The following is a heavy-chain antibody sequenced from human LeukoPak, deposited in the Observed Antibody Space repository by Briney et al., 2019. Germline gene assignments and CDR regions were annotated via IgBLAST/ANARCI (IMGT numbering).Heavy chain of an antibody. CDR1: GGTSSSYT. CDR2: IIPILGIA. CDR3: ARYSYDGAFDI. D-gene: IGHD5-18*01. V-gene: IGHV1-69*02. J-gene: IGHJ3*02. Sequence: ASVKVSCKASGGTSSSYTISWVRQAPGQGLEWMGRIIPILGIANYAQKFQGRVTITADKSTSTAYMELSSLRSEDTAVYYCARYSYDGAFDIWGQGTMVTVSS.